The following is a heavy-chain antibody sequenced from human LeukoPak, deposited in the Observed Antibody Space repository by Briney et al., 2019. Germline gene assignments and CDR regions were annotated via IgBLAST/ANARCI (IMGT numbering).Heavy chain of an antibody. CDR2: IRYDGSDK. J-gene: IGHJ4*02. V-gene: IGHV3-30*02. CDR1: GFTFSSYG. CDR3: ARDSTGDYVGALIDY. D-gene: IGHD4-17*01. Sequence: QPGGSLRLSCAASGFTFSSYGMHWVRQAPGKGLEWVAFIRYDGSDKFYADSVKGRFTISRDNSKNTLYLQMNSLRAEDTAVYYCARDSTGDYVGALIDYWGQGTLVTVSS.